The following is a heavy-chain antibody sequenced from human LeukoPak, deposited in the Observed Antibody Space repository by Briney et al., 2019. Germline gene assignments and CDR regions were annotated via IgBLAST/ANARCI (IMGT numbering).Heavy chain of an antibody. D-gene: IGHD3-10*01. Sequence: GGSLRLSCAASGFTFSTYWMHWVRQAPGKGLVWLSRTSNDGSTTTYADSVKGRFTISRDNTKNTLYVQMDSLRPEDTAVYYCAKSRGYYYGSGANWGQGTLVTVSS. CDR3: AKSRGYYYGSGAN. CDR2: TSNDGSTT. V-gene: IGHV3-74*01. CDR1: GFTFSTYW. J-gene: IGHJ4*02.